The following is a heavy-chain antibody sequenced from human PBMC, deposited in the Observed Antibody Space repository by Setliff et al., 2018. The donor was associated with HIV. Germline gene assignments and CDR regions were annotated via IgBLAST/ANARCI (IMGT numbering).Heavy chain of an antibody. Sequence: ASVKVSCKASGYTFTSYGISWVRQAPGQGLEWMGWISAYSGNTNYAQKLQGRVTMTTDTSTSTAYMELRSLRSDDTAVYYCARVSYDSICYYFNQVWNNYYYYMDVWGKGTTVTVSS. CDR2: ISAYSGNT. D-gene: IGHD3-22*01. J-gene: IGHJ6*03. V-gene: IGHV1-18*01. CDR1: GYTFTSYG. CDR3: ARVSYDSICYYFNQVWNNYYYYMDV.